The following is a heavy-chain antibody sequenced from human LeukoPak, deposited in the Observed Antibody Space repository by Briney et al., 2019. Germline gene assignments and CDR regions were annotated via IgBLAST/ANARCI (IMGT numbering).Heavy chain of an antibody. D-gene: IGHD1-26*01. V-gene: IGHV3-21*01. J-gene: IGHJ4*02. CDR2: ISSSSSYI. CDR1: GFTFSTYT. Sequence: GGSLRLSCAASGFTFSTYTLNWVRQAPGKGLERVSSISSSSSYIYYADSVKGRFTISRDNAKNSLYLQMNSLRAEDTAVYYCARGDGRGSYKDYYFDYWGQGTLVTVSS. CDR3: ARGDGRGSYKDYYFDY.